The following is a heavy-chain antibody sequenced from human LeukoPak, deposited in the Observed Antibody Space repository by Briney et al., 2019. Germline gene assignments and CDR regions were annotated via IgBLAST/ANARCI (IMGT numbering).Heavy chain of an antibody. Sequence: IYSSGTTNYNPSLKSRVTISVATSKNQFSLKLSSVTAADTAVYYCASSYYDSSGYSPSFDYWGQGTLVTVSS. D-gene: IGHD3-22*01. CDR3: ASSYYDSSGYSPSFDY. V-gene: IGHV4-59*01. J-gene: IGHJ4*02. CDR2: IYSSGTT.